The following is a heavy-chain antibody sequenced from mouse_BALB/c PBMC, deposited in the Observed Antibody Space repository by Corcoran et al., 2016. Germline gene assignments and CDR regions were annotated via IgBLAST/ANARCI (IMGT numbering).Heavy chain of an antibody. CDR1: GYTFTNYG. CDR3: ARGGNYEGDAMDY. CDR2: INTYTGEP. Sequence: QIQLVQSGPELKKPGETVKISCKASGYTFTNYGMNWVKQAPGKGLKWMGWINTYTGEPTYADDFKGRFAFSLETSASTAYLQINNLKNEDTAIYFCARGGNYEGDAMDYWGQGTSVTVSS. D-gene: IGHD2-1*01. V-gene: IGHV9-3-1*01. J-gene: IGHJ4*01.